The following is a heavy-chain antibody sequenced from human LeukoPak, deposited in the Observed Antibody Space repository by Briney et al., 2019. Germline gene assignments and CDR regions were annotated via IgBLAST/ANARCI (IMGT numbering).Heavy chain of an antibody. D-gene: IGHD6-19*01. CDR3: ARDPPDSGWAFWS. J-gene: IGHJ4*02. V-gene: IGHV3-33*01. Sequence: GGSLRLSCSASGFSFITHGMHWVRQAPGKGLEWVAFIWAEGNRQYYADSVKGRFTISRDNSKSTLYLQMNSLRVEDTSVYFCARDPPDSGWAFWSWGQGTLVTVS. CDR1: GFSFITHG. CDR2: IWAEGNRQ.